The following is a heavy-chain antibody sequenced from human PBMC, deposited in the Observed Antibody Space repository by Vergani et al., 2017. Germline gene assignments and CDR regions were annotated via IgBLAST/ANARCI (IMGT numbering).Heavy chain of an antibody. CDR1: GFTFSSYE. CDR2: ISSSGSTI. D-gene: IGHD6-19*01. CDR3: ARDPGGWYYRAYYLYY. Sequence: EVQLVESGGGLVKPGGSLRLSCAASGFTFSSYEMNWVRQAPGKGLEWVSYISSSGSTIYYADSVKGRFTISRDNAKNSLYLQMNSLRAEDTAVSYCARDPGGWYYRAYYLYYWGRGTLVTVSS. V-gene: IGHV3-48*03. J-gene: IGHJ4*02.